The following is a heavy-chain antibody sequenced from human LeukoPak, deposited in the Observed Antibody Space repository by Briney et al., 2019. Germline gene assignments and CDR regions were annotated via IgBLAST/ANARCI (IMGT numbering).Heavy chain of an antibody. J-gene: IGHJ4*02. CDR2: IFYSGST. CDR3: ARSGRGYYDILTGYYNVIVFDY. V-gene: IGHV4-59*01. D-gene: IGHD3-9*01. CDR1: GGSISSYY. Sequence: SEPLSLTCTVSGGSISSYYWTWIRQPPGKGLEWIGYIFYSGSTNYNPSLKSRVTISVDTSKNQFSLKVSAVTAADTAVYYCARSGRGYYDILTGYYNVIVFDYWGQGTLVTVSS.